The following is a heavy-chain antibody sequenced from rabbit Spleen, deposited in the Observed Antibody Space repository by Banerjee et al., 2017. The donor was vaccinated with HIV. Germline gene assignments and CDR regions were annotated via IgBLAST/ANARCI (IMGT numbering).Heavy chain of an antibody. D-gene: IGHD1-1*01. Sequence: QSLEESGGDLVKPGGTLTLTCTASGFSFSSSSYMCWVRQAPGKGLEWIACIDTGSSGFTYFATWAKGRFTCSKTSSTTVTLQMTRLTAADTATYFCARDTSSSFSSYGMDLWGQGTLVTVS. CDR2: IDTGSSGFT. J-gene: IGHJ3*01. CDR3: ARDTSSSFSSYGMDL. V-gene: IGHV1S40*01. CDR1: GFSFSSSSY.